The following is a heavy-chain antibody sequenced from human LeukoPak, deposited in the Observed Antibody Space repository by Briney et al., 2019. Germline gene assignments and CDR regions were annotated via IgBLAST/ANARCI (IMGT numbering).Heavy chain of an antibody. V-gene: IGHV3-66*01. CDR1: GFTVSSNY. CDR3: AKDGRYCSGGSCVGLFDP. D-gene: IGHD2-15*01. CDR2: IYSGGST. J-gene: IGHJ5*02. Sequence: GGSLRLSCVASGFTVSSNYMSWVRQAPGKGLEWVSVIYSGGSTYYADSVKGRFTISRDNSKNTLYLQMNSLRAEDTAVYYCAKDGRYCSGGSCVGLFDPWGQGTLVTVSS.